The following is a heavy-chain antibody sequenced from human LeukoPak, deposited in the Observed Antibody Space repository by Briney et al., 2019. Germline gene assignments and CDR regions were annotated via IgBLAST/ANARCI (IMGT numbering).Heavy chain of an antibody. CDR3: ARGHGSGSLLIDY. Sequence: PGGSLRLSCSASGFTFSSYAMHWVRQAPGKGLEWVAIISYDGSTTHYSNSVKGRSTISRDNSRNTVYLQMNTLRPEDTAVYYCARGHGSGSLLIDYWGQGTLVTVSS. V-gene: IGHV3-30-3*01. D-gene: IGHD3-10*01. CDR2: ISYDGSTT. J-gene: IGHJ4*02. CDR1: GFTFSSYA.